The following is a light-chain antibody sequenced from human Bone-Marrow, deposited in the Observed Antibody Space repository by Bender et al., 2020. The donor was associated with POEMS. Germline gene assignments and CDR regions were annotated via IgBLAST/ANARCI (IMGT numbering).Light chain of an antibody. V-gene: IGLV3-10*01. Sequence: SYELTQPPSVSVSPGQTARITCSGDALPKKFAYWYQQKSRQAPVLVIYEDNKRPSGIPERFSGSSSGTMATLTISGAQVEDEADYYCYSRDSSGNHRVFGGGTKLTIL. CDR2: EDN. J-gene: IGLJ3*02. CDR3: YSRDSSGNHRV. CDR1: ALPKKF.